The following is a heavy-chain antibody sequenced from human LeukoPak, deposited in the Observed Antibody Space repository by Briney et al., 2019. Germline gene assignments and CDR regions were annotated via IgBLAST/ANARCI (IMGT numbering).Heavy chain of an antibody. J-gene: IGHJ5*02. V-gene: IGHV3-48*01. CDR2: ISSSSSTI. D-gene: IGHD3-9*01. CDR3: AGEAPYYDILTGYYHNP. CDR1: GFTFSSYS. Sequence: GGSLRLSCAASGFTFSSYSMNWVRQAPGKGLEWVSYISSSSSTIYYADSVKGRFTISRDNAKNSLYLQMNSLRAEDTAVYYCAGEAPYYDILTGYYHNPWGQGTLVTVSS.